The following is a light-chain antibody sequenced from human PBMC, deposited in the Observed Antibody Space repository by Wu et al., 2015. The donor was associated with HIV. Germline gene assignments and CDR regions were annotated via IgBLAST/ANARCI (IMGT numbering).Light chain of an antibody. CDR1: QSVSSTY. CDR2: GAS. Sequence: EIVLTQSPGTLSLSPGERATLSCRASQSVSSTYLARYQQKPGQPPRLLIYGASRRATGIPDRFSGSGSGTDFSLTISRLEPEDFAVYYCHQYGGSPPFTFGPGTKVDIK. CDR3: HQYGGSPPFT. J-gene: IGKJ3*01. V-gene: IGKV3-20*01.